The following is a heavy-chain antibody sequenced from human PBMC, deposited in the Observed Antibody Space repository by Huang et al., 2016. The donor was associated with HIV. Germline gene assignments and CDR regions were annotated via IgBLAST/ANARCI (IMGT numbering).Heavy chain of an antibody. Sequence: QVQLVQSEAEVKKPGASVKVSCKASGYTFSNYDINCVRQDPGQGLEWMGWMNPNSGNTGYARKFQGRVTMTRSTSISTAYMELSRLRFEDTAVYYCATLPPVNYGRSGGRVRDYWGQGSLVTVSS. J-gene: IGHJ4*02. CDR2: MNPNSGNT. V-gene: IGHV1-8*01. CDR1: GYTFSNYD. D-gene: IGHD2-15*01. CDR3: ATLPPVNYGRSGGRVRDY.